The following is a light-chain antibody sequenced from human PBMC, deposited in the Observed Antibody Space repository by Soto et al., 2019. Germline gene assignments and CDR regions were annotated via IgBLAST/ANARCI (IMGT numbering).Light chain of an antibody. Sequence: DIPMTQSPSSLSASVGDRVTITCRASQGIANYLAWYQQKPGKVPKLLIYAASILQSGVPSRFSGSGSGTDFTLTISSLQPEDVTTYYCQEYYSAPPVTFGPGTKVNIK. CDR1: QGIANY. J-gene: IGKJ3*01. V-gene: IGKV1-27*01. CDR2: AAS. CDR3: QEYYSAPPVT.